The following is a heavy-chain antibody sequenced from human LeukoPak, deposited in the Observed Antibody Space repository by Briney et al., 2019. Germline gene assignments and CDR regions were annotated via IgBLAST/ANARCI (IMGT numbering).Heavy chain of an antibody. D-gene: IGHD1-7*01. CDR3: ARDLETITGTIGYYYGLDV. CDR2: ISYDEGKE. V-gene: IGHV3-30*03. J-gene: IGHJ6*01. CDR1: GFTFTNHG. Sequence: GGSLGLSCAASGFTFTNHGLHWVRQAPGKGLEWVAVISYDEGKEYYADSVKGRFTISRDNSKNTMFLQMNSLRAEDTAVYYCARDLETITGTIGYYYGLDVWGQGTTVTVSS.